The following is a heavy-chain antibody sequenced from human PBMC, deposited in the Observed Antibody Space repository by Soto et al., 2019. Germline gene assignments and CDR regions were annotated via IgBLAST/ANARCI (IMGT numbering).Heavy chain of an antibody. V-gene: IGHV1-18*01. Sequence: ASVKVSCKASGYTFTSYGISWVRQAPGQGLEWMGWISAYNGNTNYAQKLQGRVTMTTDTSTSTAYMELRSLRSDDTAVFYCARDRPSAGVVWYYYYMDVWGKGTTVTVSS. CDR2: ISAYNGNT. D-gene: IGHD3-3*01. CDR1: GYTFTSYG. CDR3: ARDRPSAGVVWYYYYMDV. J-gene: IGHJ6*03.